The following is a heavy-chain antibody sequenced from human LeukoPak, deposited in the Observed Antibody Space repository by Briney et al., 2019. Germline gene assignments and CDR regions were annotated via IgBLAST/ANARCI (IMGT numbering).Heavy chain of an antibody. J-gene: IGHJ4*02. D-gene: IGHD1-26*01. Sequence: ASVKVSCKASGYSFSNYDINWVRQATGQGLEWMGWMNPNSGNTGFAQKFQGRVTITRNTSISTAYMELSSLRSEDTAVYYCARDLSGGQRGGYFDYWGQGTLVTVSS. CDR1: GYSFSNYD. V-gene: IGHV1-8*03. CDR2: MNPNSGNT. CDR3: ARDLSGGQRGGYFDY.